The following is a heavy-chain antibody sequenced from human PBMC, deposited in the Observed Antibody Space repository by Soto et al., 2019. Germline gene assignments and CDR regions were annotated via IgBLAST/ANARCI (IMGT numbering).Heavy chain of an antibody. CDR3: PRRGSSSSWYYYYYYGMDV. CDR2: MNPNSGNT. D-gene: IGHD6-13*01. V-gene: IGHV1-8*01. J-gene: IGHJ6*02. Sequence: QVQLVQSGAEVKKPGASVKVSCKASGYTFTSYDINWVRQATGQGLEWMGWMNPNSGNTGYAQKSQGRVTMTRNTSISTAYMELSSLRSEDTAVYYSPRRGSSSSWYYYYYYGMDVWGQGTTVTVSS. CDR1: GYTFTSYD.